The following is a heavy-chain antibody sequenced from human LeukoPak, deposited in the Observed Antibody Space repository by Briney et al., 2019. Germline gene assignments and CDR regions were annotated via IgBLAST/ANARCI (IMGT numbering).Heavy chain of an antibody. J-gene: IGHJ6*02. V-gene: IGHV3-30-3*01. CDR3: ARGGTVGPTSYFYYGMDV. CDR1: GFTFSSYA. D-gene: IGHD1-26*01. Sequence: HSGGSLRLSCAASGFTFSSYAMHWVRQAPGEGLEWVAVISYDGSNKYYADSVKGRFTISRDNSKNTLYLQMNSLRAEDTAVYYCARGGTVGPTSYFYYGMDVWGQGTTVTVSS. CDR2: ISYDGSNK.